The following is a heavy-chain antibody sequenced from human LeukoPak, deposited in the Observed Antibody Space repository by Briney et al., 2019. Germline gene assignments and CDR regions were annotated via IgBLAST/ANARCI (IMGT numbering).Heavy chain of an antibody. V-gene: IGHV4-39*01. CDR1: GGAISSSSYY. CDR3: ARGKVQVDTAMVSAGGRPNDPPKFDP. J-gene: IGHJ5*02. CDR2: IYYSGST. Sequence: PSETLSLTCTVSGGAISSSSYYWGWIRQPPGKGLEWIGSIYYSGSTYYNPSLKSRVTISVDTSKNQFSLKLSSVTAADTAVYYCARGKVQVDTAMVSAGGRPNDPPKFDPWGQGTLVTVSS. D-gene: IGHD5-18*01.